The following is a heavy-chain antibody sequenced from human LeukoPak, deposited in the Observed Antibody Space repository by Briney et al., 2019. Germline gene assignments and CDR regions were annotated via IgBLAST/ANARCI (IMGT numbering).Heavy chain of an antibody. CDR2: IYNTGRT. J-gene: IGHJ4*02. D-gene: IGHD1-26*01. CDR1: GFSVSTHY. V-gene: IGHV3-53*01. Sequence: PGGSLRLSCAASGFSVSTHYMSWVRQAPGKGLEWVSVIYNTGRTYYADSVKGRFTISIDNSKNTPFLQMNSLRADDTAVYYCARVRDGVYSGSYFDYWGQGTLATVSS. CDR3: ARVRDGVYSGSYFDY.